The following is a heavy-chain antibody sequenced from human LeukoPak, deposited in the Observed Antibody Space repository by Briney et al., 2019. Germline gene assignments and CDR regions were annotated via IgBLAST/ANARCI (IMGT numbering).Heavy chain of an antibody. CDR3: AQVGSVAVEDY. CDR2: VSYDGSNQ. V-gene: IGHV3-30*18. J-gene: IGHJ4*02. Sequence: GRSLRLSCAASGFTFSSYGMHWVRQAPGKGLEWVAVVSYDGSNQYYADSVKGRFTISRDNPKNTLYLQMNSLRPEDTAVYYCAQVGSVAVEDYWGQGTLVTVSS. D-gene: IGHD6-19*01. CDR1: GFTFSSYG.